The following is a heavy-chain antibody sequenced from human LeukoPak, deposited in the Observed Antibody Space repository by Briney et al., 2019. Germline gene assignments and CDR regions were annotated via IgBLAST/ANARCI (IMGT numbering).Heavy chain of an antibody. CDR2: INPSGGST. Sequence: ASVKVSCKASGYTFTSYCMHWVRQAPGQGLEWMGMINPSGGSTSYAQKFQGRVTMTRDTSTSTVFMELSSLRSEDTAVYYCARVRRSGELLDAGRYNWFDPWGQGTLVTVSP. CDR1: GYTFTSYC. CDR3: ARVRRSGELLDAGRYNWFDP. D-gene: IGHD1-26*01. V-gene: IGHV1-46*01. J-gene: IGHJ5*02.